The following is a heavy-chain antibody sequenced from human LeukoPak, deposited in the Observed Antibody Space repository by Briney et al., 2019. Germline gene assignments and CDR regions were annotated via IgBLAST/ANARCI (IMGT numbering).Heavy chain of an antibody. CDR2: IRGSGGTT. V-gene: IGHV3-23*01. CDR3: AKGGYRYEANLDY. J-gene: IGHJ4*02. Sequence: GGSLRLSCAVSGFTFSTYALSWVRQAQGKGLEWIATIRGSGGTTYYADSVKGRFTISRDNSKNTLYLQMNSLTAEDTAVYFCAKGGYRYEANLDYWGQGTLVTVSP. D-gene: IGHD3-16*02. CDR1: GFTFSTYA.